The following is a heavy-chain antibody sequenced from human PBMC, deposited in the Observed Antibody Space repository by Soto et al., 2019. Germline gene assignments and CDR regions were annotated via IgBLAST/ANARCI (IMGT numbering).Heavy chain of an antibody. Sequence: QVQLVQSGAEVRKPGASVTISCKTSGYTFAIHYIHWVRQAPGQGLEWMGMINPNDGSISYVQKFQGRVTMIRGTSTRTVFLNMSRLTSDDTAVFFCAREDGGGGRRHDFWGQGTLITVSS. CDR2: INPNDGSI. V-gene: IGHV1-46*01. CDR1: GYTFAIHY. CDR3: AREDGGGGRRHDF. D-gene: IGHD2-15*01. J-gene: IGHJ4*02.